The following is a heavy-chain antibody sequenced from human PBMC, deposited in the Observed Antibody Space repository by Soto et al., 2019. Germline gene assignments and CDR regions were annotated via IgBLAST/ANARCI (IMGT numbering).Heavy chain of an antibody. CDR2: IYYSGST. CDR1: GGSISSYY. Sequence: SETLSLTCTVSGGSISSYYWSWIRQPPGKGLEWIGYIYYSGSTNYNPSLKSRVTISVDTSKNQFSLKLSSVTAADTAVYYCAAVEVGYYMDVWGKGTTVTVSS. V-gene: IGHV4-59*01. J-gene: IGHJ6*03. D-gene: IGHD2-15*01. CDR3: AAVEVGYYMDV.